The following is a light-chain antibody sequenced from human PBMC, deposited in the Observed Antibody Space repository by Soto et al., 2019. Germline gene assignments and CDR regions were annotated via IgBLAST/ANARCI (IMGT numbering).Light chain of an antibody. J-gene: IGKJ1*01. V-gene: IGKV3-15*01. CDR2: GAS. Sequence: EIVMTQSPATLSVSPGERATLSCRASQSVSSNLAWYQQKPGQAPRLLIFGASTRATGIPARFSGSGSGTEFILTISSLQSEESAVYYCHQYNYWPPETFGQGTKVDIK. CDR1: QSVSSN. CDR3: HQYNYWPPET.